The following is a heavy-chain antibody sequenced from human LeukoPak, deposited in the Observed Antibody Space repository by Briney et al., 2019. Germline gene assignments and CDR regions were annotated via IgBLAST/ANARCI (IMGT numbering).Heavy chain of an antibody. CDR2: ISGSGGST. CDR1: GFTFSSYA. V-gene: IGHV3-23*01. D-gene: IGHD6-6*01. CDR3: ARHRPIAARAAGWWFDP. J-gene: IGHJ5*02. Sequence: GGSLRLSCAASGFTFSSYAMSWVRQAPGKGLEWVSAISGSGGSTYYADSVKGRFTISRDNSKNTLYLQMNSLRAEDTAVYYCARHRPIAARAAGWWFDPWGQGTLVTVSS.